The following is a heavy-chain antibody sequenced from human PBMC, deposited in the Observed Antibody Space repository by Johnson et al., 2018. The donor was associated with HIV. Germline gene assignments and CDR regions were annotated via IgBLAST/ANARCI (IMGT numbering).Heavy chain of an antibody. CDR2: ISYDGTSK. J-gene: IGHJ3*02. CDR3: GGSYYYDSSGYFAFDI. Sequence: QVQLVESGGGVVQPGRSLRLSCAASGFAFSSYAMHWVRQAPGKGLEWVAVISYDGTSKYQADSVKGRFTISRDNSKNTLYLQMNSMRAEDTAVYYCGGSYYYDSSGYFAFDIWGQGTMVTVSS. D-gene: IGHD3-22*01. V-gene: IGHV3-30*04. CDR1: GFAFSSYA.